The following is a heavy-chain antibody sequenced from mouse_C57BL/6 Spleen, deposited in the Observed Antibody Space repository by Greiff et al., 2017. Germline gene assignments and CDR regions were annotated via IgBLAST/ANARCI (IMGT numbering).Heavy chain of an antibody. D-gene: IGHD1-1*01. Sequence: DVQLQESGPSLVRPSQTLSLTCTVTGFSINSDCYWIWIRQFPGNKLEYIGYTFYSGITYYNPSLESRTYITRDTSKNQFSLKLSSVTTEDTATYYCARERGDYYGSSYGNAMDYWGQGTSVTVSS. CDR2: TFYSGIT. CDR3: ARERGDYYGSSYGNAMDY. V-gene: IGHV3-3*01. J-gene: IGHJ4*01. CDR1: GFSINSDCY.